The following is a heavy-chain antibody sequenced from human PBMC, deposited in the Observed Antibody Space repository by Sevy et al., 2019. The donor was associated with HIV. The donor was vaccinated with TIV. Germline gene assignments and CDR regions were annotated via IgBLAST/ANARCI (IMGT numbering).Heavy chain of an antibody. D-gene: IGHD2-2*02. CDR1: GFTFSSYG. CDR3: AKAVKEYQLLYAPYGMDV. J-gene: IGHJ6*02. Sequence: GGSLRLSCAASGFTFSSYGMHWVRQAPGKGLEWVAVISYDGSNKYYADSVKGRFTISRDNSKNTLYLQMNSLRAEDTAVYYCAKAVKEYQLLYAPYGMDVWGQGTMVTVSS. CDR2: ISYDGSNK. V-gene: IGHV3-30*18.